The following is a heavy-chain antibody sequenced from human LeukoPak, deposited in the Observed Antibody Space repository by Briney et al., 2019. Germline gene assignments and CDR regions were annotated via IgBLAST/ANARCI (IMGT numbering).Heavy chain of an antibody. CDR3: ARDKKDYYDSSGYYYFAFAI. V-gene: IGHV4-59*01. CDR1: GGSIRSYY. D-gene: IGHD3-22*01. CDR2: IYYSGST. J-gene: IGHJ3*02. Sequence: SETLSLTCTDSGGSIRSYYWSWIRQPPGKGLEWIGCIYYSGSTNYNPSLKSRVTISVDTSKNQFSLKLSSVTDADTAVYYCARDKKDYYDSSGYYYFAFAIWGQGTMVNVSS.